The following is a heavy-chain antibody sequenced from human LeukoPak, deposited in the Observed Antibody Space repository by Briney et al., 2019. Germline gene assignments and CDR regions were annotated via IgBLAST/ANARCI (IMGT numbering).Heavy chain of an antibody. CDR1: GGTFSSYA. CDR2: IIPILGIA. J-gene: IGHJ6*02. Sequence: ASVKVSCKASGGTFSSYAISWVRQAPGQGLEWMGRIIPILGIANYAQKFQGRVTITADKSTSTAYTELSSLRSGDTAVYYCARARVYYYDSSGYYDYYGMDVWGQGTTVTVSS. D-gene: IGHD3-22*01. V-gene: IGHV1-69*04. CDR3: ARARVYYYDSSGYYDYYGMDV.